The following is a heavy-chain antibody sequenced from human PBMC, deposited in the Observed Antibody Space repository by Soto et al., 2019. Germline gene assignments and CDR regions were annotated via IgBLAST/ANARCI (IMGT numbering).Heavy chain of an antibody. CDR1: GGSITSGGCY. D-gene: IGHD6-25*01. V-gene: IGHV4-31*03. Sequence: SETQSLPCTVAGGSITSGGCYWSWIPQHPGKGPEWIGYIYYSGSTYYNPSLKSRLTISLDTSKNQFSLKLSSVTAADTAVYFCARHAATSYYFDYWGQGTLVTVSS. CDR3: ARHAATSYYFDY. J-gene: IGHJ4*02. CDR2: IYYSGST.